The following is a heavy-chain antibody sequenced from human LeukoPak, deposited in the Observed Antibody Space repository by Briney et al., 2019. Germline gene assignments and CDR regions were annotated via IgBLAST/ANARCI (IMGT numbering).Heavy chain of an antibody. Sequence: PSETLSLTCTVSGGSISSYYWSWIRQPAGKGLEWIGRIYTSGSTKYNPSLKSRVAMSVDTSKTQCSLKLSSVTAADTAVFYCARDFHYDFWSGGWFDPWGQGTLVTVSS. V-gene: IGHV4-4*07. D-gene: IGHD3-3*01. CDR3: ARDFHYDFWSGGWFDP. CDR2: IYTSGST. CDR1: GGSISSYY. J-gene: IGHJ5*02.